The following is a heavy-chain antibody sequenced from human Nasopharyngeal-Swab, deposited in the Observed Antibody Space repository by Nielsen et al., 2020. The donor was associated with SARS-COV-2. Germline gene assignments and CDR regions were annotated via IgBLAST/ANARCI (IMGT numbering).Heavy chain of an antibody. D-gene: IGHD6-19*01. V-gene: IGHV1-46*01. J-gene: IGHJ6*02. CDR2: INPSGGST. CDR3: ARDLTNSIAVAGNYYYGMDV. CDR1: GYTFTSYY. Sequence: ASVKVSCKASGYTFTSYYMHWVRQAPGQGLEWMGIINPSGGSTSYAQKFQGRVTMTRDTSTSTVYMELSSLRSEDTAVYYSARDLTNSIAVAGNYYYGMDVWGQGTTVTVSS.